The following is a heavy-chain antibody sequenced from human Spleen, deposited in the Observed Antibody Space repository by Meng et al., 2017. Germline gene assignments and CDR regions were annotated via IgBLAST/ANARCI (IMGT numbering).Heavy chain of an antibody. CDR2: FVSNADT. V-gene: IGHV1-18*01. D-gene: IGHD3-10*01. J-gene: IGHJ4*02. CDR3: ARGTPGRSYSDY. Sequence: QVQLVQSGAEVEKPGASVWVSCKASDYTSASYGISWFRQAPGQGLEWMGWFVSNADTYPAQKFQGRVTMTRDTHTSTDFMELRSLRFDDTAVYYCARGTPGRSYSDYWGQGTLVTVSS. CDR1: DYTSASYG.